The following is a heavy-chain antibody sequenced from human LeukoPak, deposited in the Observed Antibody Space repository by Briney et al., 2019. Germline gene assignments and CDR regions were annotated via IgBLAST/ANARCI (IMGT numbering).Heavy chain of an antibody. CDR1: GFSFSAYY. Sequence: GGSLTLSCEASGFSFSAYYMTWIRQPPGKGLEWIAYIKSGGSTVYYADSVRGRFTISRDDSKNSLSLHMQSLRAEDTAVYYCATVHFRPYWGHGTLVTVSS. V-gene: IGHV3-11*01. CDR2: IKSGGSTV. J-gene: IGHJ4*01. CDR3: ATVHFRPY.